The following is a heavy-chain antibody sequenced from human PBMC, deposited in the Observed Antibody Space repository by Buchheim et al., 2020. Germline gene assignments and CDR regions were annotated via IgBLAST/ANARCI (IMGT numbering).Heavy chain of an antibody. CDR2: IIPIFGTA. D-gene: IGHD6-6*01. Sequence: QVQLVQSGAEVKKPGSSVKVSCKASGGTFSSYAIRWVRQAPGQRLEWMGGIIPIFGTANYAQKFQGRVTITADESTSTAYMELSRLRSEDTAVYYCARGECPREQLAWVWCMDVWGKGTT. V-gene: IGHV1-69*01. CDR1: GGTFSSYA. CDR3: ARGECPREQLAWVWCMDV. J-gene: IGHJ6*03.